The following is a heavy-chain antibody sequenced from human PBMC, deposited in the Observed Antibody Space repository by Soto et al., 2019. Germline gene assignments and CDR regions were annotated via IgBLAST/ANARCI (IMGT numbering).Heavy chain of an antibody. J-gene: IGHJ6*03. CDR1: GYSFTIYA. CDR3: ARDNPGTYYYYMDV. V-gene: IGHV1-3*01. Sequence: ASVKVSWKASGYSFTIYAMHLVRQAPGQRLEWMGWINAVIGITNYSQKFQGRVTITADKSTSTAYMELSGLRSEDTAVYYCARDNPGTYYYYMDVWGKGTTVTVSS. CDR2: INAVIGIT.